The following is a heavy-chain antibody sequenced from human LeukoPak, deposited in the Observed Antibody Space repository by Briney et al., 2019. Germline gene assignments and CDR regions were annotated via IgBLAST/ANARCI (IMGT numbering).Heavy chain of an antibody. V-gene: IGHV7-4-1*02. CDR3: ARGAAGQYGDYETYYFDY. D-gene: IGHD4-17*01. Sequence: ASVKVSCKASGYSFTSYAMNWVRQAPGQGLEWMGWINTNTGNPTYAQGFTGRFVFSLDTSVSTAYLQISSLKAEDTAVYYCARGAAGQYGDYETYYFDYWGQGTLVTVSS. CDR2: INTNTGNP. CDR1: GYSFTSYA. J-gene: IGHJ4*02.